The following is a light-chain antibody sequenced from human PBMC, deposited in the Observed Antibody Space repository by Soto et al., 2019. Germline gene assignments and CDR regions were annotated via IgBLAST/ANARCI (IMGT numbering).Light chain of an antibody. CDR1: SSNIGANT. V-gene: IGLV1-44*01. CDR2: SNN. CDR3: AAWDDSLNGPVV. Sequence: QSVLTQPPSASGTPGQRVTISCSGSSSNIGANTAIWYQQLPGTAPKLLIYSNNQRPSGVPDRFSGSKSGTSASLAISGLQSEDEADYYCAAWDDSLNGPVVFGGGTKVTVL. J-gene: IGLJ2*01.